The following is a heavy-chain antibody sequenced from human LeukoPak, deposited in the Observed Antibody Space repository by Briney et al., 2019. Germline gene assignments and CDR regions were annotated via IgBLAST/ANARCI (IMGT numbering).Heavy chain of an antibody. J-gene: IGHJ4*02. CDR2: ISGSGGST. D-gene: IGHD2-21*02. CDR1: GFTFSSYG. Sequence: GGSLRLSCAASGFTFSSYGMSWVRQAPGKGLEWVSAISGSGGSTYYADSVKGRFTISRDNSKNTLYLQMNSLRAEDTAVYYCAKAAAYCGGDCYSVDYWGQGTLVTVSS. V-gene: IGHV3-23*01. CDR3: AKAAAYCGGDCYSVDY.